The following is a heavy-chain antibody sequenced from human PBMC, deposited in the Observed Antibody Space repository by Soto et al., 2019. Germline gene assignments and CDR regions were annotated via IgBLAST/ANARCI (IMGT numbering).Heavy chain of an antibody. J-gene: IGHJ4*02. CDR3: ARDRWLYVDTDTLDY. CDR2: IRGGGDRT. V-gene: IGHV3-23*01. Sequence: EVQLLESGGGLVQPGGSLRLSCAASGFTFGSHAMSWVRQAPGKGLEWVSGIRGGGDRTHYSDSVKGRFTVSRDNSKSTLYLQMISLRVEDTAVYYCARDRWLYVDTDTLDYWGRGTLVTVSS. D-gene: IGHD5-18*01. CDR1: GFTFGSHA.